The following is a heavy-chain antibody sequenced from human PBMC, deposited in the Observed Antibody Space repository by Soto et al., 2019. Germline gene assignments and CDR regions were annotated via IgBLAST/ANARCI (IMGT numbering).Heavy chain of an antibody. J-gene: IGHJ4*02. CDR1: GYTITCCA. D-gene: IGHD6-13*01. CDR3: ARDGEGKAAAAMAY. V-gene: IGHV1-3*01. CDR2: INAGNGDT. Sequence: QVQLVQSGAEVKKPGDSVRVSCKASGYTITCCAMHWVRQAPGQRPEWMGWINAGNGDTKYSQKFQGRVNITRDTSASTSYMELSSLRSEDTAVYYGARDGEGKAAAAMAYWGQGTLVTVSS.